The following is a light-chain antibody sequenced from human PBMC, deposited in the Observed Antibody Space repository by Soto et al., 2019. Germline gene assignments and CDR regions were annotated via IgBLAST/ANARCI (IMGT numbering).Light chain of an antibody. J-gene: IGKJ1*01. CDR1: QSVSSN. CDR2: GAS. CDR3: QQYHNWPGT. Sequence: EIVMTQSPATLSVSPGERATLSCRASQSVSSNLAWYQQKPGQAPRLLIYGASTRATGTTARFSGSGSGTEFTLTISSLQSEDFAVYYCQQYHNWPGTFGQGTKGEIK. V-gene: IGKV3-15*01.